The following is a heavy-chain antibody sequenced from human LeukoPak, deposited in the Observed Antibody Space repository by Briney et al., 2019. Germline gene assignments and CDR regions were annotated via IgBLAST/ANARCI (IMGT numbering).Heavy chain of an antibody. D-gene: IGHD1-26*01. J-gene: IGHJ5*02. Sequence: SETLSLTCAVSGYSISSNYYWGWIRQPPGKGLEWIGSIFHGGSTYYNPSLKSRVTISVDTSKNQFALKLSSVAAADTAVYYCARCSGSYGAFWFDPWGQGTLVTVSS. V-gene: IGHV4-38-2*01. CDR3: ARCSGSYGAFWFDP. CDR1: GYSISSNYY. CDR2: IFHGGST.